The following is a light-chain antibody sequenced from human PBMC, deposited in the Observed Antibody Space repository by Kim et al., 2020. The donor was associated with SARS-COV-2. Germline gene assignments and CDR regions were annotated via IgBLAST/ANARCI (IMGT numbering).Light chain of an antibody. Sequence: ASVGDRVTITCRASQSISSYLNWYQQKPGKAPKLLIYAASSLQSGVPSRFRGSGSGTDFTLTISSLQPEDFATYYCQQSYSTLLTFGGGTKVDIK. CDR2: AAS. CDR3: QQSYSTLLT. J-gene: IGKJ4*01. V-gene: IGKV1-39*01. CDR1: QSISSY.